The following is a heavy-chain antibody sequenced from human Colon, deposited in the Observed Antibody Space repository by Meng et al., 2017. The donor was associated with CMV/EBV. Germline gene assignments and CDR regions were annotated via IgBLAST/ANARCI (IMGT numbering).Heavy chain of an antibody. D-gene: IGHD3-16*01. V-gene: IGHV1-2*02. CDR1: GSRFAGYY. J-gene: IGHJ1*01. CDR2: MDPTTGRT. Sequence: VRSGAEVGMPGASVRVPCKASGSRFAGYYIPGVRQAPGPGLEWMGWMDPTTGRTDYAQKFQGTVTMTRDTSISTAYLELSRLTSDDTAVYYCASHSSYVWGSHHWGQGTLVTVSS. CDR3: ASHSSYVWGSHH.